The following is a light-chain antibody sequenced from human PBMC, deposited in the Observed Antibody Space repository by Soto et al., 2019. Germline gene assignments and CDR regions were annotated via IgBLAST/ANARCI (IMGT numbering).Light chain of an antibody. J-gene: IGKJ5*01. Sequence: EIVMTQSPLSLPVTPGEPASISCRSSQSLLHSNGYNYLDWYLQKPGQSPQLLIYLGSNRASGVPDRFSGSGSGTDFTLTISRLEPEDFAVYYCQQYGSSPPITFGQGTRLEIK. CDR1: QSLLHSNGYNY. CDR3: QQYGSSPPIT. CDR2: LGS. V-gene: IGKV2-28*01.